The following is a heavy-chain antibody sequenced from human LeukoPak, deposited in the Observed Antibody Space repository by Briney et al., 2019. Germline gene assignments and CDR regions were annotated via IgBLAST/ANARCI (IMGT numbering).Heavy chain of an antibody. J-gene: IGHJ4*02. CDR1: GFTVSSNY. CDR3: ARDTKTGYYSY. V-gene: IGHV3-53*01. D-gene: IGHD3-9*01. CDR2: IYSGGST. Sequence: GGSLRLSCAASGFTVSSNYMSWVRQAPGMGLEWVSVIYSGGSTYYADSVKGRFTISRDNSKNTLYLQMNSLRAEDTAVYYCARDTKTGYYSYWGQGTLVTVSS.